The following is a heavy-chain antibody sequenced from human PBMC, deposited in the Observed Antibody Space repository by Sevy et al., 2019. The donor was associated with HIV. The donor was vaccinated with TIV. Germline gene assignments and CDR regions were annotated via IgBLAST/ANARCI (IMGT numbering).Heavy chain of an antibody. CDR1: GFTFSSYS. J-gene: IGHJ5*02. Sequence: GGSLRLSCAASGFTFSSYSMNWVRQAPGKGLEWVSSISSSSSYIYYADSVKGRFTISRDKAKNSLYLQMNSLRAEGTAEYYWARDSLSRSWYGVHDHWGQGPLVTVSS. D-gene: IGHD6-13*01. V-gene: IGHV3-21*01. CDR2: ISSSSSYI. CDR3: ARDSLSRSWYGVHDH.